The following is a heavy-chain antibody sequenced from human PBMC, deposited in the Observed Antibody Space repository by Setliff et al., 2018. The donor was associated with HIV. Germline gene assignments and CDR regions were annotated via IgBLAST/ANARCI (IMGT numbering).Heavy chain of an antibody. CDR1: GYTFTSYG. CDR3: ARDGGYSGHQWFGDAFDI. D-gene: IGHD5-12*01. J-gene: IGHJ3*02. V-gene: IGHV1-18*01. Sequence: ASVKVSCKASGYTFTSYGISWVRQAPGQGLEWMGWISAYNGNTNYAQKFQGRVTITADESTSTAYMELSTLRSEDTAVYFCARDGGYSGHQWFGDAFDIWGQGTMVTVSS. CDR2: ISAYNGNT.